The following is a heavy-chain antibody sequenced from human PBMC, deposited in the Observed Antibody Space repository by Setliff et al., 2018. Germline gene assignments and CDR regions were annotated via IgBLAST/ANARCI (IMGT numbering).Heavy chain of an antibody. CDR2: IYTGGST. Sequence: PSETLSLTCSVSGDPINSGTYYWSWFRQSAGKGLEWIGRIYTGGSTNYNPSLKSRVTISLDTSKNHFSLTLTSVTAADTAVYYCARGRGLEWLPESWFDPWGQGTLVTVSS. J-gene: IGHJ5*02. D-gene: IGHD3-3*01. V-gene: IGHV4-61*02. CDR1: GDPINSGTYY. CDR3: ARGRGLEWLPESWFDP.